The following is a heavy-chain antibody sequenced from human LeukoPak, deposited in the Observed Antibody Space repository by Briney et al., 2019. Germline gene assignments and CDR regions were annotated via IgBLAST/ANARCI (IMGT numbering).Heavy chain of an antibody. D-gene: IGHD5-24*01. CDR1: GGSISSYY. Sequence: SETLSLTCTVSGGSISSYYWNWIRQPPGKGLEWIGYIYYSGSNNYNPSLKSRVTISVDTSKNQFSLKLSSVTAADTAVYYCARQRWRLGDWFDPWGQGTLVTVSS. CDR2: IYYSGSN. V-gene: IGHV4-59*08. CDR3: ARQRWRLGDWFDP. J-gene: IGHJ5*02.